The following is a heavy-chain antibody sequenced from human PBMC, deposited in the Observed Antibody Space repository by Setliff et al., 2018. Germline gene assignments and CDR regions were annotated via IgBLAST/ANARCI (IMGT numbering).Heavy chain of an antibody. J-gene: IGHJ4*02. CDR2: ISHEGSTK. CDR3: VRGEMFSTSPRAD. Sequence: SLRLSCAASGFTLSGYGMHWVRQAPGKGLEWVAIISHEGSTKYYADSVKGRFTISRDNSKNTLYLQMDSLRVEDTAVYYCVRGEMFSTSPRADWGQGTQVTVSS. V-gene: IGHV3-30*03. CDR1: GFTLSGYG. D-gene: IGHD2-2*01.